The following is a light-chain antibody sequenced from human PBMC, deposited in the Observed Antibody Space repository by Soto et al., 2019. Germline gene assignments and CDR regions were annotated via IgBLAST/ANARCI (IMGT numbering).Light chain of an antibody. J-gene: IGKJ4*01. Sequence: PGERAPLSCRASQSVGTFVAWYQQKPGQAPRLLIFGASGRATGIPDRFSGSGSGTDFTLTISRLEPEDFAVYYCQQVSSYPLTFGGGAKVDIK. V-gene: IGKV3-20*01. CDR1: QSVGTF. CDR2: GAS. CDR3: QQVSSYPLT.